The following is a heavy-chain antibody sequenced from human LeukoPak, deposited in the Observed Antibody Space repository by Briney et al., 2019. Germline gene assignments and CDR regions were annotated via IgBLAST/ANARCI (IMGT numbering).Heavy chain of an antibody. J-gene: IGHJ5*02. CDR2: INHSGST. CDR3: ARGTSGDSSGYHSAWVDP. V-gene: IGHV4-34*01. D-gene: IGHD3-22*01. Sequence: SETLSLTCAVYGGSFSGYYWSWIRQPPGKGLEWIGEINHSGSTNYNPSLKSRVTISVDTSKNQFSLKLSSVTAADTAVYYCARGTSGDSSGYHSAWVDPWGQGTLVTVSS. CDR1: GGSFSGYY.